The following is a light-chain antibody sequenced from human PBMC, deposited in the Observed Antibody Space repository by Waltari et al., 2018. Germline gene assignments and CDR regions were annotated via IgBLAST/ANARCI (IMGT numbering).Light chain of an antibody. CDR2: EAS. Sequence: DIQMTQSPSSLSASVGGRVTITCQPSQDISNFLNWYQQQPGKAPQLLIYEASNLETGVPSRFTGSGSGTDFSLTITSLQPEDIATYYCQQYDTLPPDFGPGTKVNIK. V-gene: IGKV1-33*01. CDR3: QQYDTLPPD. CDR1: QDISNF. J-gene: IGKJ3*01.